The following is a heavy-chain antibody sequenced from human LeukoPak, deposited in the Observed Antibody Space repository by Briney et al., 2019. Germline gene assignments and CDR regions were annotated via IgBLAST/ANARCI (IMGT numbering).Heavy chain of an antibody. CDR3: ARTPYYYGSGSSVFDY. J-gene: IGHJ4*02. V-gene: IGHV3-30*03. D-gene: IGHD3-10*01. Sequence: GGSLRLSCAASEFTFSSYSMNWVRQAPGKGLEWVAVISYDGSNKYYADSVKGRFTISRDNSKNTLYLQMNSLRAEDTAVYYCARTPYYYGSGSSVFDYWGQGTLVTVSS. CDR2: ISYDGSNK. CDR1: EFTFSSYS.